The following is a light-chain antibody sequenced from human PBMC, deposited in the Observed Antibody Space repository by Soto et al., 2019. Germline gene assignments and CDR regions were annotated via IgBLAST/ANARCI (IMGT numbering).Light chain of an antibody. CDR2: LAS. CDR3: QQYLQTPRT. CDR1: QTVLNSSNKKNY. J-gene: IGKJ1*01. Sequence: VMTPSPDSLAASLGERATIHCQSSQTVLNSSNKKNYLAGYQQKPGQPPKLRIYLASIRESGVPYRFSCSGSGTDFTLTISSLQAEDVAVDCCQQYLQTPRTFGQGTKV. V-gene: IGKV4-1*01.